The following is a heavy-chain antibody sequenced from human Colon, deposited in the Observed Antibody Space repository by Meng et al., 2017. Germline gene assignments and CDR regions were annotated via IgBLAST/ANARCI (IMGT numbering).Heavy chain of an antibody. CDR1: GGSINNYY. CDR3: ARGYYDSSGYGYWYFDL. CDR2: IYYSGST. J-gene: IGHJ2*01. Sequence: QGQLQESGPGRVKPSETLSVNCTVSGGSINNYYWSWIRQSPGKGLEWIGYIYYSGSTNYNPSLKSRVTISVDTSKNQFSLKLSSVTAADTAVYYCARGYYDSSGYGYWYFDLWGRGTLVTVFS. V-gene: IGHV4-59*08. D-gene: IGHD3-22*01.